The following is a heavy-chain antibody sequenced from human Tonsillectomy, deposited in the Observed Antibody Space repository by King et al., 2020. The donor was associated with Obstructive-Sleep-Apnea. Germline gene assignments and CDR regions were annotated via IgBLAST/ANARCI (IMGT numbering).Heavy chain of an antibody. CDR1: GFSLSHSAVG. J-gene: IGHJ4*02. CDR3: AHSDRILFEY. V-gene: IGHV2-5*02. Sequence: TLKESGPTLVKPTQTLTLTCTFSGFSLSHSAVGGVWMRQPPGKALELTALIYWVDDKRYSPSLKSRLTITKDTSKNQVVLTMTKMDPVDTATHFCAHSDRILFEYWGQGTPVTVSS. CDR2: IYWVDDK. D-gene: IGHD2-15*01.